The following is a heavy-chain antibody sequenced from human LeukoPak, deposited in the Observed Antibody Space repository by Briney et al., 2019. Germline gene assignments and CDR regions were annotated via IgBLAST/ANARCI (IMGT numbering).Heavy chain of an antibody. CDR3: ARGVTLWFGELFHWYFDL. V-gene: IGHV4-39*07. Sequence: SSETLSLTCTVSGGSISSSSYYWGWIRQPPGKGLEWIGSIYYSGSTYYNPSLKSRVTISVDTSKNQFSLKLSSVTAADTAVYYCARGVTLWFGELFHWYFDLWGRGTLVTVSS. CDR2: IYYSGST. J-gene: IGHJ2*01. D-gene: IGHD3-10*01. CDR1: GGSISSSSYY.